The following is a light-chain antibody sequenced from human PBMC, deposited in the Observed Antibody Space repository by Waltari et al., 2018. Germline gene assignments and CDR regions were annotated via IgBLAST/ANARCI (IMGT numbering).Light chain of an antibody. J-gene: IGKJ2*01. Sequence: DLVMTQSPDSLAVSLGEGATINCKSSQSILYSSHSKVSLGWYQQKPGQPPKLLIYWASTRESGVPDRFTGSGSGTDFTLTINSLQAEDVAVYYCQQYYTPPYTFGQGTKLEIK. CDR1: QSILYSSHSKVS. CDR2: WAS. CDR3: QQYYTPPYT. V-gene: IGKV4-1*01.